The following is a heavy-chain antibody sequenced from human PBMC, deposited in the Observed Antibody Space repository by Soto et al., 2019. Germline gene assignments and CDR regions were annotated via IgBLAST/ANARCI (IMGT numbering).Heavy chain of an antibody. CDR1: GPPLSRHP. V-gene: IGHV3-23*01. Sequence: EVQLLESGGGLVQPGGSLRLSCAPPGPPLSRHPLRSVRQAPGKGLEWVSAISGSGGSTYYADSVKGRFTISRDNSKNTLYLQMNSLRAEDTAVYYCAKDPRGELIFDYWGQGTLVTVSS. CDR2: ISGSGGST. D-gene: IGHD4-17*01. CDR3: AKDPRGELIFDY. J-gene: IGHJ4*02.